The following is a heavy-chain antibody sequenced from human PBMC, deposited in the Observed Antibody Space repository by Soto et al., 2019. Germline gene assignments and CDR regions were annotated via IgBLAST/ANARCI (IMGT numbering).Heavy chain of an antibody. V-gene: IGHV5-51*01. CDR3: VATYGDYLDY. D-gene: IGHD4-17*01. CDR2: IYPDDSDS. J-gene: IGHJ4*02. CDR1: GCKFIAYW. Sequence: GECLEICCNGGGCKFIAYWSGWVRQMPGKGLEWMAIIYPDDSDSRYSPSFQGQVTISADKSISTAYLQWSSLKASDTAIYYCVATYGDYLDYCGQGTLVTVSS.